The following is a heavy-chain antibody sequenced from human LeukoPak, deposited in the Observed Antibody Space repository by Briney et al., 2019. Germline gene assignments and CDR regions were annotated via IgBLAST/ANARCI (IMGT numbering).Heavy chain of an antibody. Sequence: TGGSLRLSCAASGLTVSSYSMNWVRHAPGKGLEWVSSISSSSYYIYDAYAEKGRFTISRDNAKNSLYLQMNRLRAEDTAVYYCARFHYCGGDCYSGFDYWGQETLVTVSS. V-gene: IGHV3-21*01. CDR2: ISSSSYYI. CDR3: ARFHYCGGDCYSGFDY. D-gene: IGHD2-21*01. CDR1: GLTVSSYS. J-gene: IGHJ4*02.